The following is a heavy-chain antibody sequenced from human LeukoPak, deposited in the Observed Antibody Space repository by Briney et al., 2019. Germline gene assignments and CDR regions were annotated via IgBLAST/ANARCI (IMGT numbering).Heavy chain of an antibody. CDR1: GFTFSSYG. V-gene: IGHV3-30*02. J-gene: IGHJ4*02. CDR2: IRYDGSNK. CDR3: AKDGGDLFDY. D-gene: IGHD3-16*01. Sequence: PGGSLRLSCAASGFTFSSYGMHWVRQAPGKGLEWVAFIRYDGSNKYYADSVEGRFTISRDNSKNTLYLQMNSLRAEDTAVYYCAKDGGDLFDYWGQGTLVTVSS.